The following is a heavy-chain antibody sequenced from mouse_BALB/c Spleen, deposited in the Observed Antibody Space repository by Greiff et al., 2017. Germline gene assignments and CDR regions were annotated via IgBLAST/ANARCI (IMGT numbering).Heavy chain of an antibody. CDR1: GFSLTSYG. D-gene: IGHD2-1*01. V-gene: IGHV2-2*02. CDR3: ARNFYGNYGDAMDY. CDR2: IWSGGST. Sequence: VHLVESGPGLVQPSQSLSITCTVSGFSLTSYGVHWVRQSPGKGLEWLGVIWSGGSTDYNAAFISRLSISKDNSKSQVFFKMNSLQANDTAIYYCARNFYGNYGDAMDYWGQGTSVTVSS. J-gene: IGHJ4*01.